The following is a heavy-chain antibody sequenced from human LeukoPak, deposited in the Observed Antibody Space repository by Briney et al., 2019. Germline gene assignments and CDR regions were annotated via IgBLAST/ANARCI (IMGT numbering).Heavy chain of an antibody. CDR1: GGTFSNYE. CDR3: ASLTPVVYSSSGGWNWFDP. CDR2: VIPIFRTA. V-gene: IGHV1-69*13. D-gene: IGHD6-13*01. J-gene: IGHJ5*02. Sequence: GASVKVSCKASGGTFSNYEINWVRQAPGQGLEWMGGVIPIFRTANYAQKFQDRVTITADESTSTVYMELSSLRFEDTAVYYCASLTPVVYSSSGGWNWFDPWGQGTLVTVSS.